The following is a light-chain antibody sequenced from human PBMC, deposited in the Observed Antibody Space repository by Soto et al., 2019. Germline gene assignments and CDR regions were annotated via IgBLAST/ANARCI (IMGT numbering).Light chain of an antibody. CDR2: EVD. CDR1: SSDVGGYNY. V-gene: IGLV2-14*01. J-gene: IGLJ1*01. Sequence: VLTQPPSASGSPGQSITISCTGTSSDVGGYNYVSWYQHHPGKAPKLMIYEVDNRPSGVSNRFSGSKSGNTASLTISGLQAEDEADYYCSSYTSSTTLDVFGTGTKVTVL. CDR3: SSYTSSTTLDV.